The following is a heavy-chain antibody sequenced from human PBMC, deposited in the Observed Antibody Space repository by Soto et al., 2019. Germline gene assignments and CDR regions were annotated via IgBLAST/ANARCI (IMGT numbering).Heavy chain of an antibody. CDR1: GGSFSGSLNGYY. CDR2: INHSGST. J-gene: IGHJ4*02. CDR3: ARGEGMLRGVIPDY. Sequence: QVQLQQWGAGLLKPSETLSRTCAVYGGSFSGSLNGYYWSWIRQSPGKGLEWIGEINHSGSTNYNPSLKSRVTISIDTSKNQFSLKLSSVTAADTAVYYCARGEGMLRGVIPDYWGQGALVTVSS. V-gene: IGHV4-34*02. D-gene: IGHD3-10*01.